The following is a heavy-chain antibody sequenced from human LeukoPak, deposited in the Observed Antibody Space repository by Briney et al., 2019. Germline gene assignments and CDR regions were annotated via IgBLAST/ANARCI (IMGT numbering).Heavy chain of an antibody. CDR2: ISGYNGNT. J-gene: IGHJ4*02. D-gene: IGHD6-13*01. CDR1: GYTFTNYG. V-gene: IGHV1-18*01. CDR3: AREAGSSWGLDY. Sequence: GASVKVSCKASGYTFTNYGLSWVRQAPGQGLGWMGWISGYNGNTNYAQKLQGRVTMTTDTSTSTAYLEVRSLRSDDTAVYYCAREAGSSWGLDYWGQGTLVTVSS.